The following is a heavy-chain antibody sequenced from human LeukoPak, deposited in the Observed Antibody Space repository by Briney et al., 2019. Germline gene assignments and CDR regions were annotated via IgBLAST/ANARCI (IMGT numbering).Heavy chain of an antibody. CDR1: GGSISYYY. Sequence: SETLSLTCTVSGGSISYYYWSWIRQPPGKGLEWIGYIYYSGSTNYNPSLKSRVTISVDTSKNQFSLKLSSVTAADTAVYYCARDSIAAAGKGGFDPWGQGTLVTVSS. J-gene: IGHJ5*02. CDR2: IYYSGST. V-gene: IGHV4-59*01. D-gene: IGHD6-13*01. CDR3: ARDSIAAAGKGGFDP.